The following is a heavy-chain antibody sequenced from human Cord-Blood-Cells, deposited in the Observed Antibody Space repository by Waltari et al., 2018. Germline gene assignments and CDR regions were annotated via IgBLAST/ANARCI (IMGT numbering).Heavy chain of an antibody. V-gene: IGHV1-69*12. J-gene: IGHJ5*02. CDR2: IIPIFGTA. CDR1: GGTFSSYA. CDR3: ARGSNWFDP. D-gene: IGHD6-19*01. Sequence: QFQLVQSVAEGKKPGSSVTVSCKASGGTFSSYALSWVRQAPGQVLEWMGGIIPIFGTANYAQKFQGRVTITADESTSTAYMELSSLRSEDTAVYYCARGSNWFDPWGQGTLVTVSS.